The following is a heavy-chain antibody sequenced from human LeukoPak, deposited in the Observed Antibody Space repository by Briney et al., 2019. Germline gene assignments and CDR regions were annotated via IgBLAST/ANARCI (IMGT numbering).Heavy chain of an antibody. V-gene: IGHV4-34*01. D-gene: IGHD5-18*01. CDR3: AAPAPLSDAPASTARSFDY. Sequence: SETLSLTCAVYGGSFSGYYWSWVRQPPGKGLEWIGEINHSGSTNYNPSLKSRVTISVDTSKNQFSLKLSSVTAADTAVYYCAAPAPLSDAPASTARSFDYWGQGTLVTVSS. CDR2: INHSGST. CDR1: GGSFSGYY. J-gene: IGHJ4*02.